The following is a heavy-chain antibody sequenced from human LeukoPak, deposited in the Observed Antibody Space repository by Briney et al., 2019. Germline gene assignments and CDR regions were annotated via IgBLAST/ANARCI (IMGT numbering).Heavy chain of an antibody. CDR3: VKEDGSGWNNKFDY. CDR2: TYYRSKWYN. CDR1: GDSVSSNSAA. V-gene: IGHV6-1*01. Sequence: SQTLSLICAISGDSVSSNSAAWNWIRQSPSRGLEWLGRTYYRSKWYNDYAVSVKSRITINPDTSKNQFSLQLNSVTPEDTAVYYCVKEDGSGWNNKFDYWGQGTLVTVSS. D-gene: IGHD6-19*01. J-gene: IGHJ4*02.